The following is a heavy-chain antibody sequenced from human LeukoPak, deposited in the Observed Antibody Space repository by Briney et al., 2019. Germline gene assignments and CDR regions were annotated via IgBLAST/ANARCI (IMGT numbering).Heavy chain of an antibody. CDR3: ARKDGDY. V-gene: IGHV4-4*07. Sequence: SETLSLTCTVSGASISAFHWTWFRQPAGKTLEWIGLIYGSGSTLLSPSLKTRVAMSLDLTKNQLSLRLTSLTAADTAMYYCARKDGDYWGQGTLVTVSS. CDR2: IYGSGST. CDR1: GASISAFH. J-gene: IGHJ4*02.